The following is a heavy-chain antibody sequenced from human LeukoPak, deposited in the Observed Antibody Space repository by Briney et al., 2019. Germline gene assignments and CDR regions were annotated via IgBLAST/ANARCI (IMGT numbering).Heavy chain of an antibody. Sequence: SETLSLTCTVSGGSITSYYWGWIRQPPGKGLEWIGSIYYSGSTYYNPSLKSRVTISVDTSKNQFSLKLSSVTAADTAVYYCASPVDTAMAFDYWGQGTLVTVSS. CDR2: IYYSGST. J-gene: IGHJ4*02. CDR3: ASPVDTAMAFDY. V-gene: IGHV4-39*01. D-gene: IGHD5-18*01. CDR1: GGSITSYY.